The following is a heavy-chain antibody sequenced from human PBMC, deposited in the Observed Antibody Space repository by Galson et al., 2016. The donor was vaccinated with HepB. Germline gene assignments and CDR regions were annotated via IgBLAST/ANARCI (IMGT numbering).Heavy chain of an antibody. CDR2: VLSPGSDYAT. V-gene: IGHV3-73*01. Sequence: SLRLSCAASGIDFSGSSMHWVRQAPGKGLEWVGRVLSPGSDYATAYAASVKGRFTISRDDSENTAYLQMNSLKGEDTAVYYCTRLMDPVVGGMDVWGQGTTVTVSS. D-gene: IGHD2-15*01. CDR3: TRLMDPVVGGMDV. CDR1: GIDFSGSS. J-gene: IGHJ6*02.